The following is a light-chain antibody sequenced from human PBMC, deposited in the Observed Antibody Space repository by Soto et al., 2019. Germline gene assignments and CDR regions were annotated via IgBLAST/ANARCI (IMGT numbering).Light chain of an antibody. Sequence: VMTQSPATLSVSPGERATLSCRASQSVSSNLAWYQQKPGQAPRLLIYGASNRATGIPDRFSGSGSGTDFTLTISRLEPEDFAVYYCQQYGSSGTFGQGTKVDIK. V-gene: IGKV3-20*01. CDR3: QQYGSSGT. CDR1: QSVSSN. J-gene: IGKJ1*01. CDR2: GAS.